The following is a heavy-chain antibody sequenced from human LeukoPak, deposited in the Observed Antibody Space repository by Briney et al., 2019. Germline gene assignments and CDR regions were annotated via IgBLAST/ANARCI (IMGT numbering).Heavy chain of an antibody. V-gene: IGHV3-23*01. CDR2: ISGSGGNT. CDR1: GFTFSSYA. J-gene: IGHJ4*02. CDR3: AKGLTVAVN. D-gene: IGHD2-15*01. Sequence: GGSLRLSCAASGFTFSSYAMSWVRQAPGKGLEWVSGISGSGGNTYYADSVKGRVTISRDNSKNTLYLQMNSLRAEDTAVYYCAKGLTVAVNWGQGTLVTGSS.